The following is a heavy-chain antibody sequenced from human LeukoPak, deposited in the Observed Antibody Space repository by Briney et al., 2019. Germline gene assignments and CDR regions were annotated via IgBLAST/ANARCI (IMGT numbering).Heavy chain of an antibody. Sequence: ASVKVSCKASGYTFTGYYMHWVRQAPGQGLEWMGWINPNSGGTNYAQKFQGWVTMTRDTSISTAYMELSRLRSDDTAVYYCARDGHSSSWYGYYYYGMDVWGQGTTVTVSS. J-gene: IGHJ6*02. CDR2: INPNSGGT. V-gene: IGHV1-2*04. CDR3: ARDGHSSSWYGYYYYGMDV. D-gene: IGHD6-13*01. CDR1: GYTFTGYY.